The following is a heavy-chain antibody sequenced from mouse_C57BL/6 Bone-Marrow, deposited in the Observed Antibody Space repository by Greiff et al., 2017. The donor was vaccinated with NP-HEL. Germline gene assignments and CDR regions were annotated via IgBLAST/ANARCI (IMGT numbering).Heavy chain of an antibody. J-gene: IGHJ3*01. CDR2: IWSGGST. V-gene: IGHV2-2*01. CDR3: ARRSSGYLFAY. CDR1: GFSLTSYG. D-gene: IGHD3-2*02. Sequence: VMLVESGPGLVQPSQSLSITCTVSGFSLTSYGVHWVRQSPGKGLEWLGVIWSGGSTDYNAAFISRLSISKDNSKSQVFFKMNSLQADDTAIYYCARRSSGYLFAYWGQGTLVTVSA.